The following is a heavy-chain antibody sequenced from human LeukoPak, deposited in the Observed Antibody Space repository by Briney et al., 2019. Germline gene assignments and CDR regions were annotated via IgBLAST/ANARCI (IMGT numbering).Heavy chain of an antibody. V-gene: IGHV3-74*01. CDR1: GFTFSSYW. J-gene: IGHJ6*02. CDR2: INSDGSST. Sequence: PGGSLRLSCAASGFTFSSYWMHWVRQAPGKGLVWVSRINSDGSSTSYADSVKGRFTISRDNAKNTLYLQMNSLRAEDTAVYYCARESLGATFWRYYYYGMDVWGQGTTVTVSS. CDR3: ARESLGATFWRYYYYGMDV. D-gene: IGHD1-26*01.